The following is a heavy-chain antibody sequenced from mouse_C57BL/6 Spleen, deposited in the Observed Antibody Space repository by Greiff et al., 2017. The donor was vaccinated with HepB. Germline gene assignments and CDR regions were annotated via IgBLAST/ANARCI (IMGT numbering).Heavy chain of an antibody. CDR3: ARHVYDYGEGLFAY. Sequence: DVHLVESGGDLVKPGGSLKLSCAASGFTFSSYGMSWVRQTPDKRLEWVATISSGGSYTYYPDSVKGRFTISRDNAKNTLYLQMSSLKSEDTAMYYCARHVYDYGEGLFAYWGQGTLVTVSA. CDR1: GFTFSSYG. CDR2: ISSGGSYT. D-gene: IGHD2-4*01. J-gene: IGHJ3*01. V-gene: IGHV5-6*01.